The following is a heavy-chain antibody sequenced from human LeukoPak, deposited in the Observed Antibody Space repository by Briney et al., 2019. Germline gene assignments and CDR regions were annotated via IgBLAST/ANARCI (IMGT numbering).Heavy chain of an antibody. D-gene: IGHD1-1*01. CDR2: IYYSGST. J-gene: IGHJ4*02. CDR1: GGSISSSSYY. V-gene: IGHV4-39*01. CDR3: ARRTIDTDY. Sequence: PPETLSLTCTVSGGSISSSSYYWGWIRQPPRKGLEWIGSIYYSGSTYYNPSLKSRVTISVDTSKNQFSLKLSSVTAADTAVYYCARRTIDTDYWGQGTLVTVSS.